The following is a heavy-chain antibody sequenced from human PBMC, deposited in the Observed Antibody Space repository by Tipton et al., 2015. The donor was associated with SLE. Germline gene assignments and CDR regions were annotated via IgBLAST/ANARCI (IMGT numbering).Heavy chain of an antibody. CDR1: GFTLSSYP. J-gene: IGHJ4*02. CDR3: ASRSDSTALIEY. CDR2: ISYDGSNT. Sequence: SLRLSCAASGFTLSSYPMHWVRQAPGKGLEWVAAISYDGSNTYYGDAVKGRFTVSRDNSKNTLYLQMDSLTIEDTAVYYCASRSDSTALIEYWGQGTLVTVSS. D-gene: IGHD4-11*01. V-gene: IGHV3-30*04.